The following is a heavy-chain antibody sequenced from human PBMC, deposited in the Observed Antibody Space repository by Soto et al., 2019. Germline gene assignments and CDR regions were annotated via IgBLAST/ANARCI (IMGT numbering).Heavy chain of an antibody. D-gene: IGHD1-26*01. CDR2: INGDGSSA. CDR3: ERTMEGAWFDY. J-gene: IGHJ4*02. CDR1: GFNFRNYW. Sequence: EVRLVESGGGLVQPGGSLRLSCAASGFNFRNYWMHWVRQAPGKGLVWVSRINGDGSSAIYAAPVKGRFTISRDNARNILDLQMNRLRAEDTAVYYCERTMEGAWFDYWGQGKLVTVPS. V-gene: IGHV3-74*01.